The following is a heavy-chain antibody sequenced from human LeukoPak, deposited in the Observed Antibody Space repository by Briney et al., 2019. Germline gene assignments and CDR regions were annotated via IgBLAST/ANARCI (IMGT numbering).Heavy chain of an antibody. CDR1: GFTFSSYA. Sequence: GGSLRLSCAASGFTFSSYAMSWVRQAPGKGLEWVSAISGSGGSTYYADSVKGRFTISRDNSKNTLYLQMNSLGAEDTAVYYCAKNIAVAGTNYYYGMDVWGKGTTVTVSS. D-gene: IGHD6-19*01. V-gene: IGHV3-23*01. CDR3: AKNIAVAGTNYYYGMDV. J-gene: IGHJ6*04. CDR2: ISGSGGST.